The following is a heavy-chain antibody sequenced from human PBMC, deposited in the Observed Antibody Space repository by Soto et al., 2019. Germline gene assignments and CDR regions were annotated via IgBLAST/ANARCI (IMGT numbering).Heavy chain of an antibody. V-gene: IGHV1-18*01. J-gene: IGHJ4*02. Sequence: QVQLVQSGAEVKKPGASVKVSCKTSGYTFTSYHISWVRQAPGQGLEWMGWISAYNTNTNYAQKFQGRVTMTTDTLTSTAYVELSSLRSDDTAVYYCARDTPPTDYGGQGTLVTVSS. CDR3: ARDTPPTDY. CDR1: GYTFTSYH. CDR2: ISAYNTNT.